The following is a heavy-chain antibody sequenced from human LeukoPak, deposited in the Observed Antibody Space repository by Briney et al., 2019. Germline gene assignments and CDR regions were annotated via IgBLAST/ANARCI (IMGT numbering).Heavy chain of an antibody. D-gene: IGHD3/OR15-3a*01. V-gene: IGHV3-74*01. CDR1: GFTFSRYW. Sequence: GGSLRLSCAASGFTFSRYWMHWVRKAPDKGLLWVSRINSDERNTNYADSVKGRFAISRDNAKNTLYLQMNSLRAEDTAVYYCARGINLVWNYYYGMDVWGQGTTVTVSS. CDR2: INSDERNT. J-gene: IGHJ6*02. CDR3: ARGINLVWNYYYGMDV.